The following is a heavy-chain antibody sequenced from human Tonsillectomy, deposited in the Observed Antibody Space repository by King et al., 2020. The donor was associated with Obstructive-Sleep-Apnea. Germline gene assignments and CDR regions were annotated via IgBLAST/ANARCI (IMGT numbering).Heavy chain of an antibody. D-gene: IGHD3-22*01. V-gene: IGHV4-4*07. J-gene: IGHJ4*02. CDR2: IYTSGST. Sequence: VQLQESGPGLVKPSETLSLTCTVSGGSISSHYWSWIRQPAGQGLEWIVRIYTSGSTNYNPSLKSRVTMSVDTSKNQFSLKLSSVTAADTAVYYCARGSGYYIYWGQGTLVTVSS. CDR3: ARGSGYYIY. CDR1: GGSISSHY.